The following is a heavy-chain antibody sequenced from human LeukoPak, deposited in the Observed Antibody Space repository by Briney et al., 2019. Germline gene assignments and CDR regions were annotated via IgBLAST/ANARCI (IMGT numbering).Heavy chain of an antibody. V-gene: IGHV1-69*01. Sequence: SVKVSCKASGGTFSSYAISWVRQAPGQGLEWMGGIIPIFGTANYAQKFQGRVTITADESTSTAYMELSSLRSEDTAVYYCTRGRMNHYDSSGYWIDYWGQGTLVTVSS. CDR3: TRGRMNHYDSSGYWIDY. D-gene: IGHD3-22*01. J-gene: IGHJ4*02. CDR1: GGTFSSYA. CDR2: IIPIFGTA.